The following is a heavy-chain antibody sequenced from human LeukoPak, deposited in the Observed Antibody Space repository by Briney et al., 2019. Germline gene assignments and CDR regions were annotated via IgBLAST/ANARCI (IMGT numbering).Heavy chain of an antibody. CDR3: ARDSGSYSPLDY. CDR2: IIPIFGTA. Sequence: ASVKVSCKVSGYTLTELSMHWVRQAPGKGLEWMGGIIPIFGTANYAQKFQGRVTITADKSTSTAYMELSSLRSEDTAVYYCARDSGSYSPLDYWGQGTLVTVSS. J-gene: IGHJ4*02. CDR1: GYTLTELS. D-gene: IGHD1-26*01. V-gene: IGHV1-69*06.